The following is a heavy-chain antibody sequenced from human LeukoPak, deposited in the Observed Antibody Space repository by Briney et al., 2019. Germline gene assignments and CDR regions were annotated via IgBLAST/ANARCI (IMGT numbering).Heavy chain of an antibody. CDR2: VSSSSSYI. CDR1: GFTFSSYS. J-gene: IGHJ4*02. Sequence: GGSLRLSCAASGFTFSSYSMNWVRQAPGKGLEWVSSVSSSSSYIYYADSVKGRFTISRDNAKNSLYLQMNSLRAEDTAVYYCERDPQAPDGTFDYWGQGTLVTVSS. CDR3: ERDPQAPDGTFDY. V-gene: IGHV3-21*01. D-gene: IGHD6-13*01.